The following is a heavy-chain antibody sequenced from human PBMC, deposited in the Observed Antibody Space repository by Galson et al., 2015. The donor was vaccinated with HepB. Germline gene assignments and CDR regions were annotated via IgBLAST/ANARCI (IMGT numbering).Heavy chain of an antibody. CDR1: GGTFSSYA. V-gene: IGHV1-69*10. D-gene: IGHD3-22*01. CDR2: IIPILGIA. J-gene: IGHJ4*02. Sequence: SVKVSCKASGGTFSSYAISWVRQAPGQGLEWMGGIIPILGIANYAQKFQGRVTITADKSTSTAYMELSSLRSEDTAVYYCARAGDSSGSPYFDYWGRGTLVTVSS. CDR3: ARAGDSSGSPYFDY.